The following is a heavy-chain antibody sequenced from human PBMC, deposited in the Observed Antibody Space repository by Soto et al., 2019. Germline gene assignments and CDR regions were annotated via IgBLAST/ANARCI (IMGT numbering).Heavy chain of an antibody. D-gene: IGHD2-15*01. CDR1: GYSFRNYG. CDR3: GREEFCSDSSCYRAHYLPDGMDV. Sequence: ASVKVSCKASGYSFRNYGISWVRQAPGQGREWMAWISGYDGDTKYARKFQGRVSMTADRATSTAYMELRSLRSDDTAVYYCGREEFCSDSSCYRAHYLPDGMDVWGQGTTDTVSS. CDR2: ISGYDGDT. J-gene: IGHJ6*01. V-gene: IGHV1-18*04.